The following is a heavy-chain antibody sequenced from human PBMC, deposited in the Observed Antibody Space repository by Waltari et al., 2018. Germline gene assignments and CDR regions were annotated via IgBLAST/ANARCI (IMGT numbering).Heavy chain of an antibody. V-gene: IGHV3-23*01. CDR2: YRVTGGIT. CDR3: ARAPVAGSWYFDL. J-gene: IGHJ2*01. D-gene: IGHD6-19*01. Sequence: VPGKGLELVSTYRVTGGITSYADSVEGRFTISRDNSKNTLYLQMNSLRAGDTAVYYCARAPVAGSWYFDLWGRGTLVTVSS.